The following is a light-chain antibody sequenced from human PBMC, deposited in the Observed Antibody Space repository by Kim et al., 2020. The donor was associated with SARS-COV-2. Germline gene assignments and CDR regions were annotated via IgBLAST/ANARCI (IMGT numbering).Light chain of an antibody. CDR1: NSNIGGNF. J-gene: IGLJ3*02. V-gene: IGLV1-47*01. Sequence: GQRVTSSCSGSNSNIGGNFVSWYQQLPGTAPKLLIHRNDQRPSGVPDRFSGSKSGTSASLAINGLRSEDEAEYYCAAWDDSLRGPVFGGGTQLTVL. CDR2: RND. CDR3: AAWDDSLRGPV.